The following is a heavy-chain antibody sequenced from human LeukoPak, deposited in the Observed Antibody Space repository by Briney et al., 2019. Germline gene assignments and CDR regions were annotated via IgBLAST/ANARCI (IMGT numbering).Heavy chain of an antibody. D-gene: IGHD3-9*01. Sequence: SETLSLTCAVYGGSFSGYYWSWIRQPPGKGLEWIGEINHSGSTNYTSSLKSRVTISVDTSKNQFSLKLSSVTAADTAVYYCARDVLRYFDYWGQGTLVTVSS. CDR3: ARDVLRYFDY. CDR1: GGSFSGYY. CDR2: INHSGST. J-gene: IGHJ4*02. V-gene: IGHV4-34*01.